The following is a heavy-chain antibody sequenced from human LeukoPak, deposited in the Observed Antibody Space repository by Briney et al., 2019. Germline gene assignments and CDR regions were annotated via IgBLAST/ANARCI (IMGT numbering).Heavy chain of an antibody. V-gene: IGHV1-2*02. J-gene: IGHJ4*02. CDR1: GHTLTVHY. CDR3: ARGPLVRGVTLPDY. CDR2: ITLHSGDT. D-gene: IGHD3-10*01. Sequence: ASVKVSCKASGHTLTVHYIHWVRQGPGQGLEWLGWITLHSGDTHYAQKFQGRVTMTRDTSISTAYMELSRLRSDDTAVYYCARGPLVRGVTLPDYWGQGTLVTVSS.